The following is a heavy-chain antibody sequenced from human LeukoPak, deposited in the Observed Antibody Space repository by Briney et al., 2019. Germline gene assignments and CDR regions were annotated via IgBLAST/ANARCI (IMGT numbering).Heavy chain of an antibody. D-gene: IGHD1-26*01. V-gene: IGHV3-73*01. J-gene: IGHJ4*02. Sequence: GGSLRLSCAASGFTFSGSAMHWVRQASGKGLGWVGRIRSKANSYATAYAASVKGRFTISRDDSKNTAYLQMNSLKTEDTAVYYCTRRGVGATKIPYEIDYWGQGTLVTVSS. CDR2: IRSKANSYAT. CDR3: TRRGVGATKIPYEIDY. CDR1: GFTFSGSA.